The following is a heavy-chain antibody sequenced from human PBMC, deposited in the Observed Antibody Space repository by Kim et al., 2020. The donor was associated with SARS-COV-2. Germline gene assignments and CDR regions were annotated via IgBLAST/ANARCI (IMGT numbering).Heavy chain of an antibody. J-gene: IGHJ1*01. V-gene: IGHV4-34*01. CDR3: ARFGSWTRNFQH. D-gene: IGHD6-13*01. Sequence: SETLSLTCAVYGGSFSGYYWSWIRQPPGKGLEWIGEINHSGSTNYNPSLKSRVTISVDTSKNQFSLKLSSVTAADTAVYYCARFGSWTRNFQHWGQGTLVTVSS. CDR1: GGSFSGYY. CDR2: INHSGST.